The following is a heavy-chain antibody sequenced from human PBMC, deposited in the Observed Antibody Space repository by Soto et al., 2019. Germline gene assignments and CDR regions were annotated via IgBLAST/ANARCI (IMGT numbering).Heavy chain of an antibody. CDR2: IYPGDSDT. CDR1: GYSFSSYW. CDR3: AKSMAPGNYYYYGMDV. J-gene: IGHJ6*02. Sequence: GASLKISCKGSGYSFSSYWIGWVRQMPGKGLERMGIIYPGDSDTRYSPSFQGQVTISADKSISTAYLQWSSLKASDTAMYYCAKSMAPGNYYYYGMDVWGQGTTVTDSS. V-gene: IGHV5-51*01. D-gene: IGHD2-8*01.